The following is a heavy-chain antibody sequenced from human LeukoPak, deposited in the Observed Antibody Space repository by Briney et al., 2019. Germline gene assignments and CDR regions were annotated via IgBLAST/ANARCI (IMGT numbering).Heavy chain of an antibody. CDR1: GFTFSSYE. Sequence: GGSLRLSCAASGFTFSSYEMNWVRQAPGKGLEWVSYISSSGSTIYYADSVKGRFTISRDNAKNSLYLQMNSLRAEDTAVYYCARARDCSSTSCYDGMDVWGQGTTVTVSS. J-gene: IGHJ6*02. CDR3: ARARDCSSTSCYDGMDV. D-gene: IGHD2-2*01. V-gene: IGHV3-48*03. CDR2: ISSSGSTI.